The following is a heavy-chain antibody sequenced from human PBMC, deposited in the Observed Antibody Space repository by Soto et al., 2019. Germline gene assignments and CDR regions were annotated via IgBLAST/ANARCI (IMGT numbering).Heavy chain of an antibody. V-gene: IGHV5-51*01. Sequence: GEALKISCEGSGCSVTSYWIGWVRQMPGKGLEWMGIIYPGDSDTRYSPSFQGQVTISADKSISTAYLQWSSLKASDTAMYYCARSGELELPDYYYGMDVWGQGTTVTVSS. J-gene: IGHJ6*02. CDR2: IYPGDSDT. CDR1: GCSVTSYW. CDR3: ARSGELELPDYYYGMDV. D-gene: IGHD1-7*01.